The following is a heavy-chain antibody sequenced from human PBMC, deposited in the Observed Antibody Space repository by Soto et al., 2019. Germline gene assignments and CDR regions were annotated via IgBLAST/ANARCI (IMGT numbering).Heavy chain of an antibody. CDR1: GVIFNGYG. Sequence: QVQLVESGGGVVQPGRSLRLSCAASGVIFNGYGMHWVRQAPGKGLEWVAVIWYDGSEKYYADSARGRFTISRDNSKNTLYLQMNSLRAEDTAVYYCVRDGVGATAFFGFFDYWGQGTLVTVSS. V-gene: IGHV3-33*01. CDR3: VRDGVGATAFFGFFDY. D-gene: IGHD1-26*01. J-gene: IGHJ4*02. CDR2: IWYDGSEK.